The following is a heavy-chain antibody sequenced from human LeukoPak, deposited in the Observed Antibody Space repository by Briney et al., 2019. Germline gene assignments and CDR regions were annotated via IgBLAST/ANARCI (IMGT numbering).Heavy chain of an antibody. CDR3: AREVADYDYVWGSYRHNWFDP. CDR2: IIPIFGTA. Sequence: ASVKVSCKASGGTFSSYVISWVRQAPGQGLEWMGGIIPIFGTANYAQKFQGRVTITADKSTSTAYMELSSLRSEDTAVYYCAREVADYDYVWGSYRHNWFDPWGQGTLVTVSS. V-gene: IGHV1-69*06. D-gene: IGHD3-16*02. CDR1: GGTFSSYV. J-gene: IGHJ5*02.